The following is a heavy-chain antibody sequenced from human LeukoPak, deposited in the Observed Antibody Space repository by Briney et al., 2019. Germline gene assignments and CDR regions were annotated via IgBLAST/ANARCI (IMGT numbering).Heavy chain of an antibody. CDR3: ARYSGLDGDYFDL. CDR1: GASISPYY. Sequence: SETLSLTCLVSGASISPYYWGWIQQPPGKGLEWLGYVYYSGSTNYSPSLKSRLTMSVDTSENQFSLKLTAVTAADTAVYYCARYSGLDGDYFDLWGQGTLVTVSS. J-gene: IGHJ4*02. V-gene: IGHV4-59*08. CDR2: VYYSGST. D-gene: IGHD2-21*01.